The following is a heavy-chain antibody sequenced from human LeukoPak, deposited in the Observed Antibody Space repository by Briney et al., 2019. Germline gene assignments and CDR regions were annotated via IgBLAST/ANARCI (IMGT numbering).Heavy chain of an antibody. CDR2: ISSSSSYI. CDR1: GFTFSSYS. J-gene: IGHJ4*02. CDR3: AISYYYGSGSYYNEI. D-gene: IGHD3-10*01. V-gene: IGHV3-21*01. Sequence: PGGSLRLSCAASGFTFSSYSMNWVRQAPGKGLEWVSSISSSSSYIYYADSVKGRFTISRDNAKNSLYLKMNSLRAEDTAVYYCAISYYYGSGSYYNEIWGQGTLVTVSS.